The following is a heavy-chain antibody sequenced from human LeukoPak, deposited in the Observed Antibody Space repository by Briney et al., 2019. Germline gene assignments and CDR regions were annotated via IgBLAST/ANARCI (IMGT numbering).Heavy chain of an antibody. CDR1: RFTFSSYG. CDR3: AKDSGDWPFDY. V-gene: IGHV3-30*18. Sequence: PAGSRSLSCAASRFTFSSYGMHWVRQAPGKGREWVAVISYDGSNKYYADSVKGRFTISRDNSKNTLYLQMNSLRAEDTAVYYCAKDSGDWPFDYWGQGTLVTVSS. CDR2: ISYDGSNK. D-gene: IGHD3/OR15-3a*01. J-gene: IGHJ4*02.